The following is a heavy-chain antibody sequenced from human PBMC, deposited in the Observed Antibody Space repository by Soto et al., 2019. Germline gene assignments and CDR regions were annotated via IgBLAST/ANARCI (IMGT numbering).Heavy chain of an antibody. CDR1: GYTFISHG. J-gene: IGHJ6*02. V-gene: IGHV1-18*04. D-gene: IGHD2-2*01. CDR3: ARVSSSSVVVPAYGMDV. Sequence: QVQLVQSGVEVKKPGASVKVSCKASGYTFISHGLSWVRQAPGQGLERMGWISGRNGNTNYAQKRQGRVTLTTDTSTSTAYMELRSLRSADTAVYYCARVSSSSVVVPAYGMDVWGQGTTGTVAS. CDR2: ISGRNGNT.